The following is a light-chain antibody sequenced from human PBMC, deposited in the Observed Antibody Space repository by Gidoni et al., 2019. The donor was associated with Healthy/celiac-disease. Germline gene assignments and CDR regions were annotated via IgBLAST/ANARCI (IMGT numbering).Light chain of an antibody. J-gene: IGKJ3*01. CDR1: QSVLYSSNNKNY. CDR2: WAS. CDR3: HQYYSTPPT. Sequence: DIVMTQSPDSLPVSLGERATINCKSSQSVLYSSNNKNYLAWYQQKPGQPPKLLIYWASTRESGVPDRFSGSGSGTDFTLTISSLQAEDVAVYYCHQYYSTPPTFGPGTKVDIK. V-gene: IGKV4-1*01.